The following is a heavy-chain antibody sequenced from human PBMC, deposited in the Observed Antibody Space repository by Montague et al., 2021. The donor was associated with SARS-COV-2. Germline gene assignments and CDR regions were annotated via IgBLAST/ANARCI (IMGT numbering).Heavy chain of an antibody. CDR1: GGSISSSSYY. V-gene: IGHV4-39*07. CDR3: ARESSGCFFRRCSRYGMDV. J-gene: IGHJ6*02. Sequence: SETLSLTCTVSGGSISSSSYYWGWIRQPPGKGPEWIGEIYHSGSTNYNPSLKSRVTISVDKSKNQFSLKLSSVTAADTAVYYCARESSGCFFRRCSRYGMDVWGRGTTVTVSS. CDR2: IYHSGST. D-gene: IGHD6-19*01.